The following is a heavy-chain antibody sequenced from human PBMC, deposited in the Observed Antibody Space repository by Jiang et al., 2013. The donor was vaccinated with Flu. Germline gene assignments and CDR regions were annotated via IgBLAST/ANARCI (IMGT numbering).Heavy chain of an antibody. D-gene: IGHD6-13*01. Sequence: GLVKPSETLSLTCAVSGYSISSGYYWGWIRQPPGKGLEWIGSIYHSGSTYYNPSLKSRVTISVDTSKNQFSLKLSSVTAADTAVYYCARLRGDSSSWYTEYYFDYWGQGTLVTVSS. V-gene: IGHV4-38-2*01. CDR2: IYHSGST. J-gene: IGHJ4*02. CDR3: ARLRGDSSSWYTEYYFDY. CDR1: GYSISSGYY.